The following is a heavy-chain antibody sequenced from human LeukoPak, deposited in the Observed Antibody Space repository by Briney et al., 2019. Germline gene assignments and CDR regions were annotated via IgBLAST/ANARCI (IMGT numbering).Heavy chain of an antibody. Sequence: MPSETLSLTCAVYGGSFSGYYWSWIRQPPGKGLEWIGEINHSGSTNYNPSLKSRVTISVDTSKNQFSLKLSSVTAADTAVYYCASLLGNYGGNPWGDYYYYMDVWGKGTTVTVSS. CDR3: ASLLGNYGGNPWGDYYYYMDV. V-gene: IGHV4-34*01. CDR1: GGSFSGYY. J-gene: IGHJ6*03. CDR2: INHSGST. D-gene: IGHD4-23*01.